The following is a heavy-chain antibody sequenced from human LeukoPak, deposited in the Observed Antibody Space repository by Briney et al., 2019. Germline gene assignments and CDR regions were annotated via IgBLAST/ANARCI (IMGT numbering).Heavy chain of an antibody. D-gene: IGHD6-19*01. CDR1: GFTISSHG. CDR2: ISYEGNSK. V-gene: IGHV3-30*18. Sequence: GTSLRLSCAVSGFTISSHGMHWVRQAPGKGLEWVAMISYEGNSKYYGDSVKGRFTISRDNSKNTLYLQMDSLRTEDTAVYYCAKDWGSSGWYNYFDPWGQGTLVTVSS. J-gene: IGHJ5*02. CDR3: AKDWGSSGWYNYFDP.